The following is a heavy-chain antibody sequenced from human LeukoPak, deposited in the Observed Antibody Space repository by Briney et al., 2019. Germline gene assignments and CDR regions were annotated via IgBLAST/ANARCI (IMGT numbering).Heavy chain of an antibody. J-gene: IGHJ4*02. CDR2: IHYSGST. Sequence: SETLSLTCTVAGDSISSFWWSWIRQPPGKGLEWIGCIHYSGSTKYHPSFKSRVAMSVDTSKHQFSLKLTSVSAADSAMYYCARDLELERDRWDYFESWGQGTLVTVSS. CDR1: GDSISSFW. V-gene: IGHV4-59*01. CDR3: ARDLELERDRWDYFES. D-gene: IGHD1-1*01.